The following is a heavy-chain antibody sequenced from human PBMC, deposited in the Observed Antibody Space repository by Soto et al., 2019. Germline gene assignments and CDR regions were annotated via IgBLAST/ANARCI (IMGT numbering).Heavy chain of an antibody. Sequence: PXGSLRLSCAAAGVTLSSYAMTWVRQAPGKGLEWVSAISGGDGSPSYADSVKGRFTISRDNSKNTLYLHMNSLRADDTAAYYCAKWHTYNYDSLAFSGFDCWGQGTQVTVSS. CDR2: ISGGDGSP. CDR3: AKWHTYNYDSLAFSGFDC. J-gene: IGHJ4*02. V-gene: IGHV3-23*01. CDR1: GVTLSSYA. D-gene: IGHD3-16*01.